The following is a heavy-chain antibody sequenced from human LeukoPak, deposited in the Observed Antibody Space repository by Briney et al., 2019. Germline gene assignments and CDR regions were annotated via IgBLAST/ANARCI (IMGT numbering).Heavy chain of an antibody. D-gene: IGHD2-8*01. Sequence: PGGSLRLSCAASGFIFSSYAMSWVRQAPGKGLEWISGICGSGRDTYSADSMKGRFTISRDNSKSTLYLQMNSLRAEDTALYYCAKGLYLPGDFDYWGQGTLVTVSS. CDR1: GFIFSSYA. V-gene: IGHV3-23*01. CDR3: AKGLYLPGDFDY. CDR2: ICGSGRDT. J-gene: IGHJ4*02.